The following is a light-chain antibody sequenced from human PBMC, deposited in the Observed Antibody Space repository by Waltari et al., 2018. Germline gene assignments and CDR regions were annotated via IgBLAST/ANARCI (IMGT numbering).Light chain of an antibody. CDR3: QQYNTYSS. V-gene: IGKV1-5*03. CDR2: KAS. CDR1: QSISDW. Sequence: DIQMTQSPSSLSASVGDRVTITCRASQSISDWLAWYQQKPGKAPILLIYKASILKSGVPSRFRGSGSGTQFTLTISSLQPGDFATYYCQQYNTYSSFGQGTKLEIE. J-gene: IGKJ2*01.